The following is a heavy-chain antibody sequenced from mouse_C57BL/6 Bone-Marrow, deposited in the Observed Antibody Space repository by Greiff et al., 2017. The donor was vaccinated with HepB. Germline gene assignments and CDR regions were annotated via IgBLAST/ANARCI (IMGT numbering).Heavy chain of an antibody. CDR3: ARWGFYDHYFDY. J-gene: IGHJ2*01. D-gene: IGHD2-3*01. CDR2: IDPSDSET. CDR1: GYTFTSYW. V-gene: IGHV1-52*01. Sequence: VQLQQPGAELVRPGSSVKLSCKASGYTFTSYWMHWVKQRPIQGLEWIGNIDPSDSETHYNQKFKDKATLTVDKSSSTAYMQLSSLTSEDSAVYYCARWGFYDHYFDYWGQGTTLTVSS.